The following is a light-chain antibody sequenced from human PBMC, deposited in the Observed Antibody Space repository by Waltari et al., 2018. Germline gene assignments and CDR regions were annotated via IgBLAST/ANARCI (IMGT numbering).Light chain of an antibody. CDR3: QQNYNTPPT. V-gene: IGKV1-39*01. Sequence: DIQMTQSPSSLSASIGDRVTVTCRASRSISTSLNWYQQKPGKAPNLLIYAASSLQSGGPSRFSGIGSGTDFTLTISSLQPEDFATYYCQQNYNTPPTFGPGTKVEVK. CDR1: RSISTS. J-gene: IGKJ1*01. CDR2: AAS.